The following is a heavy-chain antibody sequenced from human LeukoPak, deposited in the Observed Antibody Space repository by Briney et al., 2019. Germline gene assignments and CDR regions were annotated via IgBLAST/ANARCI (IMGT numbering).Heavy chain of an antibody. V-gene: IGHV1-2*02. CDR2: INPNSGGT. CDR1: GYTFTGYY. Sequence: ASVKVSCKASGYTFTGYYMHWVRQAPGQGLEWMGWINPNSGGTNYAQKFQGRVTMTRDTSISTAYMELSRLRSDDTAVYYCAREARQSSGSDAFDIWGQGTMVTVSS. CDR3: AREARQSSGSDAFDI. J-gene: IGHJ3*02. D-gene: IGHD6-19*01.